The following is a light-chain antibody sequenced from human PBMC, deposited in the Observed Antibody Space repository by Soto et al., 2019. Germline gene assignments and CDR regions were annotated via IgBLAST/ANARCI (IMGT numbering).Light chain of an antibody. Sequence: EIVLTQSPATLSLSPGERVTLSCRASQSVSSYLAWYQQKPGQAPRLLIYDASNSATGIPARFSGSGSGTDFTLTISSLEPEDFAVYYCQQRSNWPGTFGQGTKLEIK. V-gene: IGKV3-11*01. CDR3: QQRSNWPGT. CDR1: QSVSSY. J-gene: IGKJ2*01. CDR2: DAS.